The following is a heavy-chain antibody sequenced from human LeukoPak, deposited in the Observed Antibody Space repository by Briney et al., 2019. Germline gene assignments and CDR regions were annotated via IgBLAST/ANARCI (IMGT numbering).Heavy chain of an antibody. Sequence: VASVKVSCKASGYTFTSYNMNWVRQAPGHGLEWMGWISAYNGNTNYAQNFQGRVTMTTDTSTSTAYMELRSLRSDDTAVYYCARDPRRYGSGTYYFDYWGQGTLVTVSS. CDR2: ISAYNGNT. V-gene: IGHV1-18*04. J-gene: IGHJ4*02. D-gene: IGHD3-10*01. CDR3: ARDPRRYGSGTYYFDY. CDR1: GYTFTSYN.